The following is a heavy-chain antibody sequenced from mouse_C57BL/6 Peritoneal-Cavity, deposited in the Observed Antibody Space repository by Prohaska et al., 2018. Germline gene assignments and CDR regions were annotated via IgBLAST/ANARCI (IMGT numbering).Heavy chain of an antibody. Sequence: QVQLQQPGAELVRPGTSVKLSCKASGYTFTSYWMHWVKQRPGQGLEWLGVIDPSDSYTNYNQKVKGNATCTVDTSSSTAYIELSSLTSEDSAVYYCSRDYYGSSYYAVDYWGKRGSVTVAS. CDR3: SRDYYGSSYYAVDY. J-gene: IGHJ4*01. D-gene: IGHD1-1*01. V-gene: IGHV1-59*01. CDR2: IDPSDSYT. CDR1: GYTFTSYW.